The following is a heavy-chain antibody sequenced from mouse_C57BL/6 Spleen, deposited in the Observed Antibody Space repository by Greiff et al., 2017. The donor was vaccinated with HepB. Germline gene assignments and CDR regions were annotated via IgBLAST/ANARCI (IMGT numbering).Heavy chain of an antibody. J-gene: IGHJ2*01. CDR2: IHPSDSDT. CDR3: ARSTMITTSYFDY. CDR1: GYTFTSYW. D-gene: IGHD2-4*01. V-gene: IGHV1-74*01. Sequence: QVHLQQPGAELVKPGASVKVSCKASGYTFTSYWMHWVKQRPGQGLEWIGRIHPSDSDTNYNQKFKGKATLTVDKSSSTAYMQLSSLTSEDSAVYYCARSTMITTSYFDYWGQGTTLTVSS.